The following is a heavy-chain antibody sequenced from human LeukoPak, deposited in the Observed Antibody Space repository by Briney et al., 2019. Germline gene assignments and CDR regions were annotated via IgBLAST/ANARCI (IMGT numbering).Heavy chain of an antibody. V-gene: IGHV2-5*02. CDR2: IYGDDDK. D-gene: IGHD4-17*01. CDR1: GFSLNTHAVV. CDR3: VHRTSVTSVDH. Sequence: SGPTLVKPTQTLTLTCTFSGFSLNTHAVVVGWVRQPPGQAPEWLTFIYGDDDKRYSPSLESRLTITKDTSKNQVVLTMTDMDYVDTATYYCVHRTSVTSVDHWGQGTLVTVSS. J-gene: IGHJ4*02.